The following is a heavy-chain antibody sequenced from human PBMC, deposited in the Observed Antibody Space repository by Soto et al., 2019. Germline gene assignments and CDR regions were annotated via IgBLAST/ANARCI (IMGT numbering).Heavy chain of an antibody. D-gene: IGHD3-22*01. V-gene: IGHV3-48*04. CDR1: GFSFSSSS. CDR2: ISYTTSRK. CDR3: ARDLANYDSSGYFDY. Sequence: AGGSLRLSCTASGFSFSSSSMNWLRQAPGKGLEWISYISYTTSRKYYADSVKGRFTISRDNAKNSLYLQMNSLTVEDKAIYYCARDLANYDSSGYFDYWGLGTQVTVSS. J-gene: IGHJ4*02.